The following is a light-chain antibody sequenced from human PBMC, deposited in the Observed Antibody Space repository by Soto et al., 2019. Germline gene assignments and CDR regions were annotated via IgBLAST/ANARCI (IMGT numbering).Light chain of an antibody. CDR1: QNIDIF. V-gene: IGKV1-39*01. J-gene: IGKJ4*01. CDR2: GAS. Sequence: DIQMTQSPSSLSASVGDRVTITCRASQNIDIFLNWYHQKPGRAPNLLIYGASTLQNVVPSRFSGSGSGTDFSLTISSLQPEDFGTYYCQQSYSAPPLTFGAGTKVDIK. CDR3: QQSYSAPPLT.